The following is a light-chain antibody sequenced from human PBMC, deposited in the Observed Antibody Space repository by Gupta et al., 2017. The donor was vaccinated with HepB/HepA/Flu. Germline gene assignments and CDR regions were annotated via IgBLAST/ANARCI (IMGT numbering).Light chain of an antibody. V-gene: IGKV4-1*01. CDR2: WAS. CDR1: QSVLSSSDNKNY. CDR3: HQHYSAPLT. J-gene: IGKJ4*01. Sequence: DIVMTQSPDSLTVSLGERATINCKSSQSVLSSSDNKNYLAWPQQKPGQPPKRLISWASTRESGVPDRFSGSGSGTDFTLTIDGLQAEDVALYYCHQHYSAPLTFGGGTKVEIK.